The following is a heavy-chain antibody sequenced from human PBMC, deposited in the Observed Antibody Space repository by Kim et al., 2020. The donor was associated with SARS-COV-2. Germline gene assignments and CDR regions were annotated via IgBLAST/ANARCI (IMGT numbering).Heavy chain of an antibody. CDR3: ARTPTRIVPDAFDI. V-gene: IGHV3-21*01. J-gene: IGHJ3*02. Sequence: GGSLRLSCAASGFTFSGHTMNWARQAPGKGLDWVSSISSSGSYIYYADSVKGRFSISRDNAKNSMFLQMNSLRAEDTGVYFCARTPTRIVPDAFDIWGQGRMVTVSS. CDR1: GFTFSGHT. D-gene: IGHD2-15*01. CDR2: ISSSGSYI.